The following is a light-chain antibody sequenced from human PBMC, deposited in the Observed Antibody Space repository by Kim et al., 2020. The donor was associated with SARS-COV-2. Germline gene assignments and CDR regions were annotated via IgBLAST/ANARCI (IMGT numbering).Light chain of an antibody. V-gene: IGLV3-19*01. CDR1: SLRSYY. CDR3: TSRDSSGNQL. CDR2: GKN. J-gene: IGLJ3*02. Sequence: SSELTQDPAVSVALGQTVRITCQGDSLRSYYASWYQQKPGQAPVLVIYGKNNRPSGIPDRFSGSSSGHTASLTITWAQAEVEADYYCTSRDSSGNQLFGG.